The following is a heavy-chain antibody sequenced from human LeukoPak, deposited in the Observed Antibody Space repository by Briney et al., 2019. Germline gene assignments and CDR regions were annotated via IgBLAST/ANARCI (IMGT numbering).Heavy chain of an antibody. CDR1: GDSVSSNSAA. Sequence: SQTLSLTCAISGDSVSSNSAAWNWIRQSPSRGLEWLGRTYYRSKWYNDYAVSVKSRITINPDTSKNQFSLQLNSVSPEDTAVYYCARDKLWFGELSFDYWGQGTLVTVSS. J-gene: IGHJ4*02. CDR3: ARDKLWFGELSFDY. CDR2: TYYRSKWYN. V-gene: IGHV6-1*01. D-gene: IGHD3-10*01.